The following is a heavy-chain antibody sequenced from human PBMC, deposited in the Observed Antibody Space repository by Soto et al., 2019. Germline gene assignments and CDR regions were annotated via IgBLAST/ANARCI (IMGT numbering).Heavy chain of an antibody. D-gene: IGHD3-16*01. V-gene: IGHV3-30*18. Sequence: GGSLRLSCAASGFTFSSFGMHWVRQAPGKGLQWVAVISYDGSDKYYADSVKGRFTISRDDSTNTLYLQMNSLRPEDTAVYFCAKTEGYDFVWGSSGLDPWGQGTLVTVSS. J-gene: IGHJ5*02. CDR2: ISYDGSDK. CDR3: AKTEGYDFVWGSSGLDP. CDR1: GFTFSSFG.